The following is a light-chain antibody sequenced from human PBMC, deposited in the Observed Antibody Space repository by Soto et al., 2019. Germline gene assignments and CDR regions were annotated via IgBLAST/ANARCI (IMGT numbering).Light chain of an antibody. CDR2: GAS. V-gene: IGKV1-33*01. Sequence: DIQMTQSPSSLSASVGDRVTITCQASQDIGKDLDWYQRKPGTAPKLLIYGASNLMGGVPSRYSASGSRTHFTLAITNLQPEDIATYYCQQYYDLPYTFGQGTTLDSK. CDR1: QDIGKD. CDR3: QQYYDLPYT. J-gene: IGKJ2*01.